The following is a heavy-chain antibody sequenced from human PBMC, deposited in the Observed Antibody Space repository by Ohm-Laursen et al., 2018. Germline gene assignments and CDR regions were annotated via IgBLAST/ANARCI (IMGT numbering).Heavy chain of an antibody. CDR3: AKGSANLGDY. V-gene: IGHV3-23*01. CDR1: GSTFSSYA. Sequence: GSLRLSCSASGSTFSSYAMSWARQAPGKGLEWVSSISTSGSGTYYANSVKGPFTISRDNTKSMLYLQMNNLRAEDTAVYYCAKGSANLGDYWGQGTLVTVSS. J-gene: IGHJ4*02. CDR2: ISTSGSGT.